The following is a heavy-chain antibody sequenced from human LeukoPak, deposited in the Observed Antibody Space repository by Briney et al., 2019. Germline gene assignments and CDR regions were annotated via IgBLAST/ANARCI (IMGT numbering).Heavy chain of an antibody. V-gene: IGHV4-30-4*01. J-gene: IGHJ6*02. CDR1: GGSISSGDYY. D-gene: IGHD2-2*01. CDR2: IYYSGST. CDR3: ARDHRGYCSSTSCPYYYYYGMDV. Sequence: SETLSLTCTVSGGSISSGDYYWSWLRQPPGKGLEWIGYIYYSGSTYYNPSLKSRVTISVDTSKNQFSLKLSSVTAADTAVYYCARDHRGYCSSTSCPYYYYYGMDVWGQGTTVTVSS.